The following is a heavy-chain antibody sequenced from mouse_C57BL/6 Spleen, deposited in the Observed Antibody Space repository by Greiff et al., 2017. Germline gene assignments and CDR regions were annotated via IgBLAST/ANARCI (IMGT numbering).Heavy chain of an antibody. CDR3: ARASYDGYYGWYFDV. D-gene: IGHD2-3*01. CDR1: GFSLSTSGMG. V-gene: IGHV8-12*01. CDR2: IYWDDDK. Sequence: SGPGILQSSQTLSLTCSFSGFSLSTSGMGVSWIRQPSGKGLEWLAHIYWDDDKRYNPSLKSRLTISKDTSRNQVFLKITSVDTADTATYYCARASYDGYYGWYFDVWGTGTTVTVSS. J-gene: IGHJ1*03.